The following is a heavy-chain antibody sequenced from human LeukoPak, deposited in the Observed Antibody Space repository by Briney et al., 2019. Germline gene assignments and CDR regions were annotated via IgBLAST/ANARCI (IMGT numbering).Heavy chain of an antibody. Sequence: SQTLSLTCAISGDSVSSNSAAWNWIRQSPSRGLEWLGRTYYRSKWYNDYAVSVKSRITINPDTSKDQFSLQLNSVTPEDTAVYYCARGYCSSTGCHYSNQYYFDYWGQGTLVTVSS. CDR2: TYYRSKWYN. CDR1: GDSVSSNSAA. V-gene: IGHV6-1*01. D-gene: IGHD2-2*01. CDR3: ARGYCSSTGCHYSNQYYFDY. J-gene: IGHJ4*02.